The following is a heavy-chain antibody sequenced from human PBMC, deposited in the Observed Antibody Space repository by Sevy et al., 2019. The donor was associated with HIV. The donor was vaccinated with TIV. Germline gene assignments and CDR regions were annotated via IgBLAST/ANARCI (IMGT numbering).Heavy chain of an antibody. CDR1: GGTISSYY. J-gene: IGHJ1*01. D-gene: IGHD2-15*01. CDR3: ASGYCSGGSCYPEYFQH. Sequence: SETLSLTCTVSGGTISSYYWSWIRQPPGKGLEWIGYIYYSGSTNYNPSLKSRVTISVDTSKNQFSLKLSSVTAADTAVYYCASGYCSGGSCYPEYFQHWGQCTLVTVSS. CDR2: IYYSGST. V-gene: IGHV4-59*01.